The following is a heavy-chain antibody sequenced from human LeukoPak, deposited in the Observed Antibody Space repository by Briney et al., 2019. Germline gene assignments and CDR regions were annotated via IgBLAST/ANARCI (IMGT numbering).Heavy chain of an antibody. CDR2: MNPNSGNT. J-gene: IGHJ6*02. V-gene: IGHV1-8*01. Sequence: ASVKVSCKASGYTFTSYDINWVRQATGQGLEWMGWMNPNSGNTGYAQKFQGRVTMTTDTSTSTVYLELNSLRSEDTAVYYCARDRYCSGGSCFVTYYHGLDVWGQGTTVTVSS. D-gene: IGHD2-15*01. CDR1: GYTFTSYD. CDR3: ARDRYCSGGSCFVTYYHGLDV.